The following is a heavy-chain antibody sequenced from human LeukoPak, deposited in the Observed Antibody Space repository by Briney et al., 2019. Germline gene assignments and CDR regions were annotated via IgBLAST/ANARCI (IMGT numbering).Heavy chain of an antibody. J-gene: IGHJ4*02. CDR1: GGSISSGGYS. D-gene: IGHD6-13*01. Sequence: SETLSLTCAVSGGSISSGGYSWSWIRQPPGMGLEWIGYIYHSGSTYYNPSLKSRVTISVDRSKNQFSLKLSSVTAADTAVSYCARSSVVAAGYFDYWGQGTLVTVSS. CDR3: ARSSVVAAGYFDY. V-gene: IGHV4-30-2*01. CDR2: IYHSGST.